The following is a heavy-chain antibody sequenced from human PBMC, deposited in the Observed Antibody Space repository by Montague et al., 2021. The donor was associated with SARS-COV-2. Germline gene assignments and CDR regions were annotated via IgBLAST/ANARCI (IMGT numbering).Heavy chain of an antibody. J-gene: IGHJ4*02. CDR1: VASITGADHN. D-gene: IGHD3-22*01. Sequence: TLSLTCTISVASITGADHNWTWLHQPHGKRLDGIWRIYSNRVTNYNPSLKSRVSISIDTSKNEFSLKLSSVTAADTAVYYCARIINHFDSDGPPSLFDQWGQGIRVTASS. CDR2: IYSNRVT. V-gene: IGHV4-61*02. CDR3: ARIINHFDSDGPPSLFDQ.